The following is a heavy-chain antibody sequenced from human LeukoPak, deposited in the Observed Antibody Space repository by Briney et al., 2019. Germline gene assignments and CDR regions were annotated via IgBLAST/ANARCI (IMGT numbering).Heavy chain of an antibody. Sequence: SGGSLRLSCAASGFTFSSYAMSWVRQAPGKGLKWVSAISGSGGSTYYADSVKGRFTISRDNAKNSLYLQMNSLRAEDTAVYYCARDRDVVPAAHDAFDIWGQGTMVTVSS. J-gene: IGHJ3*02. V-gene: IGHV3-23*01. CDR2: ISGSGGST. CDR3: ARDRDVVPAAHDAFDI. CDR1: GFTFSSYA. D-gene: IGHD2-2*01.